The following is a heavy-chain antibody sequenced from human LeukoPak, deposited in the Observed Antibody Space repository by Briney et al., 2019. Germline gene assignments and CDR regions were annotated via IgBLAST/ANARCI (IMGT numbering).Heavy chain of an antibody. Sequence: PGGSLRLSCAASGFTFNSYSMNWVRQAPGKGLEWVASIKEDGSKKNHLDSVKGRFTISRDNAKNFLYLQMNSLRVEDTALYYCARDGDGRGEDFDYWGQGILVTVSS. D-gene: IGHD4-17*01. CDR3: ARDGDGRGEDFDY. CDR1: GFTFNSYS. J-gene: IGHJ4*02. V-gene: IGHV3-7*01. CDR2: IKEDGSKK.